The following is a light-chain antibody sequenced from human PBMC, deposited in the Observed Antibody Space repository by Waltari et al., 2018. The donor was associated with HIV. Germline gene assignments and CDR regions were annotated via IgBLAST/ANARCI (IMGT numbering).Light chain of an antibody. CDR1: NRNVGNYV. CDR2: GNR. CDR3: STWDYSLAAYV. Sequence: QSALTQEDSVSGTVGRKVTLSCTGNNRNVGNYVVGWYQQVSHGIPRSVMFGNRLPSGIPDRFSGSKSGTTDSLTISGLQPEDEADYYCSTWDYSLAAYVFGTGTKVTVL. V-gene: IGLV1-44*01. J-gene: IGLJ1*01.